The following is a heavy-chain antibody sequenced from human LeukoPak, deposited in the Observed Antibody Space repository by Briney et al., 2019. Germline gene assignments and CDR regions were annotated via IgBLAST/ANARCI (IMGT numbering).Heavy chain of an antibody. Sequence: PSETLSLTCTVSGGSISSGDYYWNWIRQPAGKGLEWIGRIYTSGSTNHNPSLKSRVIMSLDTSKSQFSLSLSSVTAADTAVYYCARDNNGLYFGVRGFDIWGQGKMVIVSS. D-gene: IGHD3-3*01. J-gene: IGHJ3*02. V-gene: IGHV4-61*02. CDR2: IYTSGST. CDR1: GGSISSGDYY. CDR3: ARDNNGLYFGVRGFDI.